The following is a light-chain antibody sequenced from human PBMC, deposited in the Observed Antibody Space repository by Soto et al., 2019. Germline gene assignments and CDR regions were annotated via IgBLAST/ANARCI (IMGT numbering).Light chain of an antibody. J-gene: IGKJ2*01. V-gene: IGKV1-9*01. CDR2: AAS. Sequence: DIQLTQSPSFLSASVGDRVTITCRASQGFSSFLAWYQKKPGKAPKLLIYAASALQSGVRARFSSSGSGPEFTLSISSLQPEDFATYYCQQVYSYPYTFCQGTKLEIK. CDR3: QQVYSYPYT. CDR1: QGFSSF.